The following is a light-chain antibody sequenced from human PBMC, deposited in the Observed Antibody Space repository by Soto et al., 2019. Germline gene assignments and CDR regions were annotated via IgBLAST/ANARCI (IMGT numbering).Light chain of an antibody. Sequence: QSALTQPPSVSGSPGQSVTISCTGTSSDVGSYDRVSWYQQPPGTAPKLMIYEVTNRPSGVPDRFSGPKSGNTASLTISGLQPEDEADYYCSSYTRSSTLVFGGGTKLTVL. CDR1: SSDVGSYDR. J-gene: IGLJ2*01. CDR2: EVT. CDR3: SSYTRSSTLV. V-gene: IGLV2-18*02.